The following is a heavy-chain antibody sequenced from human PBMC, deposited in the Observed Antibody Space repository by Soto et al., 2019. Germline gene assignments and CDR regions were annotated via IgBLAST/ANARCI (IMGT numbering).Heavy chain of an antibody. Sequence: SETLSLTCAVYGGSFSGYYWSWIRQPPGKGLEWIGEINHSGGTNYNPSVKSRVTISVDTSKNQFSLKLSSVTAADTAVYYCARGRVGLLWFGELLRRTKYGMDVWGQGTTVTVSS. V-gene: IGHV4-34*01. CDR2: INHSGGT. CDR1: GGSFSGYY. D-gene: IGHD3-10*01. CDR3: ARGRVGLLWFGELLRRTKYGMDV. J-gene: IGHJ6*02.